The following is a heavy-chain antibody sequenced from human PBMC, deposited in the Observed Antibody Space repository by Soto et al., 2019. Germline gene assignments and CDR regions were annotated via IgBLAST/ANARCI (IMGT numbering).Heavy chain of an antibody. CDR2: IYYSGNT. J-gene: IGHJ5*02. CDR3: ARIPVDTSMIYWLDP. CDR1: GGSVSSGDYY. Sequence: SETLSLTCTVSGGSVSSGDYYWSWIRLPPGKGLEWIGYIYYSGNTNYNPSLKSRVIISVDTSKNLFSLKLTSVTAADTAVYYCARIPVDTSMIYWLDPWGQGTLVTVS. D-gene: IGHD5-18*01. V-gene: IGHV4-61*08.